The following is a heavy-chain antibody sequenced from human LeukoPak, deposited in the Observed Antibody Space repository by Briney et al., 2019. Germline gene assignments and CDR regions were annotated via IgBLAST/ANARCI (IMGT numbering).Heavy chain of an antibody. CDR3: ARGRYSSGYYYFDY. D-gene: IGHD3-22*01. V-gene: IGHV4-30-2*01. Sequence: SETLSLTCAVSGGSISSGGYSWSWIRQPPGKGLEWIGYIYHSGSTYYNPSLKSRVTISVDRSKNQFSLKLSSVTAADTAVYYCARGRYSSGYYYFDYWGQGTLVTVSS. CDR1: GGSISSGGYS. J-gene: IGHJ4*02. CDR2: IYHSGST.